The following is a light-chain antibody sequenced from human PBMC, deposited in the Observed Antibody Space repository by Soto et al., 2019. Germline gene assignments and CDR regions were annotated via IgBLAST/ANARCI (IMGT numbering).Light chain of an antibody. J-gene: IGLJ1*01. CDR2: EVS. CDR3: SSYTSSSTLS. Sequence: HSALTQPASVSGSPGQSITISCTGTSSDVGGYNYVSWYQQHPGKAPKLMIYEVSNRPSGVSNRFSGSKSGNTASLTISGLQAEDEADYYCSSYTSSSTLSFGTGTKVTVL. CDR1: SSDVGGYNY. V-gene: IGLV2-14*01.